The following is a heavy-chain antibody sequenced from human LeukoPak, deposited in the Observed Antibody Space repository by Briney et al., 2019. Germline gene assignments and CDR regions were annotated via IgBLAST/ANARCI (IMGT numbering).Heavy chain of an antibody. CDR1: GYSFTSYG. CDR3: AKDRNHDYEMDV. V-gene: IGHV1-18*01. J-gene: IGHJ6*04. Sequence: ASVKVSCKASGYSFTSYGISWVRQAPGQGLEWMGWISTYSGNKNSAQHFQGRLTLTTDTSTSTVFMELRSLRSDDTAVYYCAKDRNHDYEMDVWGKGTTVTVSS. CDR2: ISTYSGNK. D-gene: IGHD1-14*01.